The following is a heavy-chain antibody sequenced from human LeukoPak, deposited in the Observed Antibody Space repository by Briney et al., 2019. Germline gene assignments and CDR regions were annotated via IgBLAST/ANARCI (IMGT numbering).Heavy chain of an antibody. CDR2: ISSSSSYI. Sequence: GGSLRLSSAASGFTFSSYAMSWVRQAPGKGLEWVSSISSSSSYIYYADSVKGRFTISRDNAKNSLYLQMNSLRAEDTAVYYCAREMIVVVPASMDVWGKGTTVTVSS. D-gene: IGHD2-2*01. J-gene: IGHJ6*03. V-gene: IGHV3-21*01. CDR1: GFTFSSYA. CDR3: AREMIVVVPASMDV.